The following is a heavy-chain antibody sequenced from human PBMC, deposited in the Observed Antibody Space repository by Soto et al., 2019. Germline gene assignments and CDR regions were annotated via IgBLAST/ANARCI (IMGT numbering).Heavy chain of an antibody. V-gene: IGHV3-9*01. CDR1: GFTFDDYA. Sequence: LRLSCAASGFTFDDYARHWVRQPPGKGLEWVYGITWNSGSKDYADSVKGRFTIYRDNRKNSLYLQMNSLRGEDTALYYCTTTYPNDDSRVVAYWGQGTLVTVSS. J-gene: IGHJ4*02. D-gene: IGHD1-1*01. CDR3: TTTYPNDDSRVVAY. CDR2: ITWNSGSK.